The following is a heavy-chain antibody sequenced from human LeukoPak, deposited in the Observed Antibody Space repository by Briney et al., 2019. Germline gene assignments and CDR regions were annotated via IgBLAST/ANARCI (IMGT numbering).Heavy chain of an antibody. CDR2: ISYDGINE. CDR1: GFTFITYA. V-gene: IGHV3-30-3*01. J-gene: IGHJ4*02. CDR3: ATEFNYYGSGSYG. D-gene: IGHD3-10*01. Sequence: GGSLRLSCAASGFTFITYAMHWVRQAPGKGLEWVAIISYDGINEYYADSVKDRFIISRDNSKNTLYLQMNSLRTDDTAVYYCATEFNYYGSGSYGWGQGTLVTVSS.